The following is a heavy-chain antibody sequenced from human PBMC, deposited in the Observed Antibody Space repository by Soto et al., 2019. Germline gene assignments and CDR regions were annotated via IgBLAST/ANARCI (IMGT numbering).Heavy chain of an antibody. CDR3: ARDSPPVDY. V-gene: IGHV1-18*01. Sequence: QVQLVQSGAEVKKPGASVKVSCKASGYTFTSYGISWVRQAPGQGLEWMGWTSAYNGNTNYAQKLQGRVTTTTDTPTSTASRVARSRRSAATAVYYCARDSPPVDYWGQGTLVTFSS. CDR2: TSAYNGNT. CDR1: GYTFTSYG. J-gene: IGHJ4*02.